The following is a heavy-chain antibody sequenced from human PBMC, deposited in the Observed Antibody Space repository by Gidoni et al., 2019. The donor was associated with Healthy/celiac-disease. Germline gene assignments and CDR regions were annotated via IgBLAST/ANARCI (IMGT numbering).Heavy chain of an antibody. D-gene: IGHD2-2*01. Sequence: QVQLVQSGAEVKKPGASVKVSFKASGYTFTSYGISWVRQAPGQGLEWMGWISVYNGNTNYAQKVQGRVTMTTDTPTSTAYMELRSLKSDDTAVYYCARDPKHQLLSPPDYWGQGTLVTVSS. CDR1: GYTFTSYG. V-gene: IGHV1-18*01. CDR2: ISVYNGNT. J-gene: IGHJ4*02. CDR3: ARDPKHQLLSPPDY.